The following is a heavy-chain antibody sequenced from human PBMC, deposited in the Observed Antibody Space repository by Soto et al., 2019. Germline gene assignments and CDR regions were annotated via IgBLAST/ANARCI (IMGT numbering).Heavy chain of an antibody. V-gene: IGHV3-72*01. Sequence: EGHLVESGGGLVQPGGSLRLSCTSSEFSLTGQYLDWVRQAPGQGLEWVGRTVNKDFSYTPEYAAAVKGRFTISRDDSENSLYLQMTSLRTEDTAVYYCVRERYAGFEYWGQGALVTVSS. CDR3: VRERYAGFEY. D-gene: IGHD2-2*01. CDR1: EFSLTGQY. J-gene: IGHJ4*02. CDR2: TVNKDFSYTP.